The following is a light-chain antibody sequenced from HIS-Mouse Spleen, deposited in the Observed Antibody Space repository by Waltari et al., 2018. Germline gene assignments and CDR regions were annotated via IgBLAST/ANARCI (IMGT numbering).Light chain of an antibody. CDR1: QGISSY. CDR2: AAS. J-gene: IGKJ1*01. CDR3: QQLNSYPAT. V-gene: IGKV1-9*01. Sequence: DIQLTQSPSFLSASVGDRVTISCRASQGISSYLAWYQQKPGKAPKLRIYAASTLQSGVPSRFSGSGSGTEFTLTISSLQPEDFATYDCQQLNSYPATFGQGTKVEIK.